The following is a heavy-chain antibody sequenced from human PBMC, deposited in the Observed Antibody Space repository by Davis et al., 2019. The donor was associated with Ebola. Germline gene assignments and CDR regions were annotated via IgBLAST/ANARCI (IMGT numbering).Heavy chain of an antibody. CDR3: ARVLGNGDLLLDY. J-gene: IGHJ4*02. D-gene: IGHD4-17*01. Sequence: MPSETLSLTCTVSGGSISSYYWSWIRQPPGKGLEWIGYIHHSGSTIYNPSLKSRVTISVDMSKNQFSLKLSSVTAADTALYYCARVLGNGDLLLDYWGQGTLVTVSS. V-gene: IGHV4-59*01. CDR2: IHHSGST. CDR1: GGSISSYY.